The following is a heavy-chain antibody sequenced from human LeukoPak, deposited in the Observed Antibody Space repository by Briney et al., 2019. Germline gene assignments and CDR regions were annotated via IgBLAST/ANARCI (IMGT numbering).Heavy chain of an antibody. D-gene: IGHD5-12*01. CDR1: GFTFSSYG. J-gene: IGHJ6*02. CDR2: ISYDGSNK. Sequence: GRSLRLSCAASGFTFSSYGMHWVRQAPGKGLEWVAVISYDGSNKYYADSVKGRFTISRDNSKNTLYLQMNSLRAEDTAVYYCAKDRYSGYDFSYYYYGMDVWGQGTTVTVSS. CDR3: AKDRYSGYDFSYYYYGMDV. V-gene: IGHV3-30*18.